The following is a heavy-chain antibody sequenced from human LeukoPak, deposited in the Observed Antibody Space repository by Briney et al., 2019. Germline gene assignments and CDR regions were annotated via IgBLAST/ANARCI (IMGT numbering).Heavy chain of an antibody. Sequence: GGSLRLSCAASGFSFSRYAMSWVRQAPGKGLEWVSAITDSGGDTYHADSVKGRFTISSDNSKNTLFLQMNSLGVEDTAVYYCAKGSSSSRPYYFDYWGRGTLVTVSS. V-gene: IGHV3-23*01. J-gene: IGHJ4*02. CDR1: GFSFSRYA. CDR2: ITDSGGDT. D-gene: IGHD6-6*01. CDR3: AKGSSSSRPYYFDY.